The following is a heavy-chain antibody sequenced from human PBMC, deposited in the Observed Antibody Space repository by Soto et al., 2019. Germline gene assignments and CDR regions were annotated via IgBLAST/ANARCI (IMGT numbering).Heavy chain of an antibody. CDR2: IYYSGST. Sequence: KPSETLSLTCTVSGGSISSYYWSWIRQPPGKGLEWIGYIYYSGSTNYNPSLKSRVTISVDTSKNQFSLKLSSVTAADTAVYYCARGGNCISTSCRPYYYGMDVWGQGTTVTVS. D-gene: IGHD2-2*01. CDR1: GGSISSYY. CDR3: ARGGNCISTSCRPYYYGMDV. V-gene: IGHV4-59*01. J-gene: IGHJ6*02.